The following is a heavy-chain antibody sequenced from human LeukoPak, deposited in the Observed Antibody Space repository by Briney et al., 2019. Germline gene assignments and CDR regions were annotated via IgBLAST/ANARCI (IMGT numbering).Heavy chain of an antibody. Sequence: GGSLRLSCTVSGFTFGDHYIDWVRQAPGKGLEWVANIKGDGSETSYVTSVRGRFTISRDNAKNSLYPQMNNLRVEDTAVYYCAREEVKSFDNWGQGTLVTVSS. J-gene: IGHJ4*02. CDR3: AREEVKSFDN. CDR2: IKGDGSET. V-gene: IGHV3-7*03. CDR1: GFTFGDHY.